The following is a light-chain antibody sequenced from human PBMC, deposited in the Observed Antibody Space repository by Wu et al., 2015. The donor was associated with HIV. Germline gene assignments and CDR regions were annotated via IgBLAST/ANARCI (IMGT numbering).Light chain of an antibody. Sequence: QMNQSPAYVSASLGDRVIITCRASHDISNLLAWYQQKPGKVPKLLIHGASFLAPGVPSRFSGSRFGTNFTLTISNLQPDDVATYYCQKYNRAPHTFGPGTTVHLK. J-gene: IGKJ3*01. V-gene: IGKV1-27*01. CDR2: GAS. CDR3: QKYNRAPHT. CDR1: HDISNL.